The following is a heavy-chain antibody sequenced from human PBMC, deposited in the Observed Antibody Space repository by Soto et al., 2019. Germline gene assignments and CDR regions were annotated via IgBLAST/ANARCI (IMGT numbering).Heavy chain of an antibody. Sequence: PGASLRLSCAASGFSFSDSSMNWVRQASGNGLGLFLFFDLQGTTTDSRVSVKGRFTSSNGRSKRSIYLQLKSLRVVDVAVYYCTKDRVPDGIYSFDYWGKGALVTVSS. CDR3: TKDRVPDGIYSFDY. J-gene: IGHJ4*02. V-gene: IGHV3-23*03. CDR1: GFSFSDSS. CDR2: FDLQGTTT. D-gene: IGHD2-15*01.